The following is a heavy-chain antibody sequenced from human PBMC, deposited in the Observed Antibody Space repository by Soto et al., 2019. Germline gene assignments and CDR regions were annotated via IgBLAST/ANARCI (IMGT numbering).Heavy chain of an antibody. Sequence: QVQLQESGPGLVKPSETLSLTCTVSGGSITNYYWSWIRRPPGKGLEWIGYIYYRGSTNYNPSLKSRVTISVDTSKSQFFLKLSSVTAADTAVYYCARVDFNGGSVAFYYGMDVWGQGTTVAVSS. D-gene: IGHD3-10*01. CDR3: ARVDFNGGSVAFYYGMDV. CDR1: GGSITNYY. CDR2: IYYRGST. J-gene: IGHJ6*02. V-gene: IGHV4-59*01.